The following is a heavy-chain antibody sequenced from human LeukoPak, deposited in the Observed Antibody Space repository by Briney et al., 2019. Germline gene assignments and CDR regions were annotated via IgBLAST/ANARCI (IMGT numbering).Heavy chain of an antibody. J-gene: IGHJ3*02. CDR3: ARDLEMATITGPAPRAFDI. Sequence: GRSLRLSCAASGFTFTSYWMSWVRQAPGKGLEWVANIKQDGSEKNYVDSVKGRFTISRDNAKNSMSLQMNSLRAEDTAVYYCARDLEMATITGPAPRAFDIWGQGTMVTVSS. CDR1: GFTFTSYW. CDR2: IKQDGSEK. V-gene: IGHV3-7*03. D-gene: IGHD5-24*01.